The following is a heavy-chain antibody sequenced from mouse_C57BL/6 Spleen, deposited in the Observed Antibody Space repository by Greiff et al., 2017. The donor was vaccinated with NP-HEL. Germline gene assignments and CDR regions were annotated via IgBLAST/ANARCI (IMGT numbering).Heavy chain of an antibody. V-gene: IGHV5-17*01. CDR3: ARNYYGSSYAMDY. D-gene: IGHD1-1*01. CDR2: LSSGSSTI. Sequence: EVQLVESGGGLVKPGGSLKLSCAASGFTFSDYGMHWVRQAPEKGLEWVAYLSSGSSTIYYADTVKGRFTLSRDNAKNTLFLQMTSLRSEDTAMYYCARNYYGSSYAMDYWGQGTSVTVSS. J-gene: IGHJ4*01. CDR1: GFTFSDYG.